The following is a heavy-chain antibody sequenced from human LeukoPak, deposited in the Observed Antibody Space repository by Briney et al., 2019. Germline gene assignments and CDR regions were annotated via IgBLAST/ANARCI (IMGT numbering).Heavy chain of an antibody. CDR2: ISGSGGST. V-gene: IGHV3-23*01. CDR1: GFTFSSYA. Sequence: PGGSLRLSCAASGFTFSSYAMSWVRQAPGKGLEWVSAISGSGGSTYYADSVKGRFTISRDNSKNTLYLQMNSLRAEDTAVYYCAKGEFYSSSWEDFDYWGQGTLVTLSS. D-gene: IGHD6-13*01. J-gene: IGHJ4*02. CDR3: AKGEFYSSSWEDFDY.